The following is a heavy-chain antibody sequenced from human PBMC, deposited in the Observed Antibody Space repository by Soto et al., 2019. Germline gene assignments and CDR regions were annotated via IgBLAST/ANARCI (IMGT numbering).Heavy chain of an antibody. J-gene: IGHJ4*02. Sequence: GGSLRLSCATSGFIFTNYYMNWVRQAPGKGLEWVAIIKPDGSQKLYAESVKGRFSISRDNAQSSVYLQMSSLRVDDTAVYYCVTDDTFRGGGPDCWGQGTLVTVSS. CDR1: GFIFTNYY. V-gene: IGHV3-7*01. CDR2: IKPDGSQK. D-gene: IGHD3-16*01. CDR3: VTDDTFRGGGPDC.